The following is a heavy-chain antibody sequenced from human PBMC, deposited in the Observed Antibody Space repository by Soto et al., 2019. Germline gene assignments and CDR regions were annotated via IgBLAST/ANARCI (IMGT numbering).Heavy chain of an antibody. Sequence: GGSLRLSCAASGFTFSSYAMSWVRQAPGKGLEWVSAISGSGGSTYYADSVKGRFTISRDNSKNTLYLQMNSLRAEDTAVYYCAKELSGYSSSWYQMGHYYYYMDVWGKGTTVTVSS. J-gene: IGHJ6*03. CDR1: GFTFSSYA. D-gene: IGHD6-13*01. CDR2: ISGSGGST. V-gene: IGHV3-23*01. CDR3: AKELSGYSSSWYQMGHYYYYMDV.